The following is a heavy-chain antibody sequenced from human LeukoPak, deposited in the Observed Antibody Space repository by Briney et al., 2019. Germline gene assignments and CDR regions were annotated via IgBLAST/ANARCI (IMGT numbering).Heavy chain of an antibody. V-gene: IGHV5-51*01. CDR2: IYPGDSDT. Sequence: GESLKISCKGSGYRFTTYWLGWERQMPGKGLEWMGIIYPGDSDTRYSPSFQGQVTISADKSVSTAYLQWSSLKASDTAMYYCARRLVGTKYFDYWGQGTLVTVSS. CDR1: GYRFTTYW. J-gene: IGHJ4*02. CDR3: ARRLVGTKYFDY. D-gene: IGHD1-26*01.